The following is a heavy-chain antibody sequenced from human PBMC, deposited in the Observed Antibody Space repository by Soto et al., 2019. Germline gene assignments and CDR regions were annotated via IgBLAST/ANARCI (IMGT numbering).Heavy chain of an antibody. CDR2: IYSGGYT. J-gene: IGHJ4*02. V-gene: IGHV3-53*01. Sequence: EVQLVESGGGLIQPGGSLRLSCAVSGFTVSNNYMSWVRQAPGKGLEGVSVIYSGGYTAYGDSVKGRFTISRDNSKTTLFHKIKTRGAADPAVYYGATTRGGGGYWGQGTLVTVSS. CDR1: GFTVSNNY. D-gene: IGHD3-10*01. CDR3: ATTRGGGGY.